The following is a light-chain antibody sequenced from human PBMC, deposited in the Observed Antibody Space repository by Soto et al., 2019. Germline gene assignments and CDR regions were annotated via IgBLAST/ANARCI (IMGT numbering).Light chain of an antibody. Sequence: QAVVTQPASVSGSPGQSITISCTGTSSDVGGYNLVSWYQQHPGKAPKLMIYEGSKRPSGVSSRFSGSKSGNTASLTISGLQAEEEADYYCCSYAGSSTFVVFGGGTQLTVL. CDR3: CSYAGSSTFVV. CDR1: SSDVGGYNL. J-gene: IGLJ2*01. CDR2: EGS. V-gene: IGLV2-23*03.